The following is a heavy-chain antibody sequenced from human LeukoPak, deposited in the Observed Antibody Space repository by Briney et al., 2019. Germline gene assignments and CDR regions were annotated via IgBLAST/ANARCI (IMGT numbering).Heavy chain of an antibody. CDR3: ARIIAASATWDY. CDR2: INPSGGST. V-gene: IGHV1-46*01. CDR1: GYTSTTYY. D-gene: IGHD6-13*01. Sequence: ASVKVSCKASGYTSTTYYLHWVRQAPGQSLEWMGLINPSGGSTSYAQKFQGRVTMTRDTSTSTVYMELSSLRSEDTAVYYCARIIAASATWDYWGQGTLVTVSS. J-gene: IGHJ4*02.